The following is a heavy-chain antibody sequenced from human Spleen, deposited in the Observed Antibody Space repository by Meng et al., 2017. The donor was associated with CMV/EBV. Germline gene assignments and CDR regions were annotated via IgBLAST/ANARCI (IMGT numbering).Heavy chain of an antibody. CDR3: AKDMGAGYCTTTSCYPRDYYGMDV. V-gene: IGHV3-23*01. Sequence: GESLKISCAASGFTFSNYATSWVRQAPGKGLEWVSVISGSGDNTYYADSVKGRFTISRDKSKNTVYLQMDSLRGEDTAVYYCAKDMGAGYCTTTSCYPRDYYGMDVWGQGTTVTVSS. CDR2: ISGSGDNT. J-gene: IGHJ6*02. CDR1: GFTFSNYA. D-gene: IGHD2-2*01.